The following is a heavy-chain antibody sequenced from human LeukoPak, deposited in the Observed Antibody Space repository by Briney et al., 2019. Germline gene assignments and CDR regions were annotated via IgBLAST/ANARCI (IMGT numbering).Heavy chain of an antibody. Sequence: LSXAXXGFIFDDYGMSWVRHAPGKGLEWVSGTNWEGASTVYADSVKGRFTISRDNVKNFLYLQMNSLRVEDTALYFCGRVYCSTTSCYDYYDYYMDVWGKGTTVTVSS. CDR3: GRVYCSTTSCYDYYDYYMDV. CDR1: GFIFDDYG. V-gene: IGHV3-20*03. CDR2: TNWEGAST. D-gene: IGHD2-2*01. J-gene: IGHJ6*03.